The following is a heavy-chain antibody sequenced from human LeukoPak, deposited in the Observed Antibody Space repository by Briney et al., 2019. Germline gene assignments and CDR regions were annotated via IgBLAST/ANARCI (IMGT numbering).Heavy chain of an antibody. CDR3: ASSDRPPGRRDGYNYVPY. J-gene: IGHJ4*02. CDR1: GGSISSGSYY. V-gene: IGHV4-61*02. D-gene: IGHD5-24*01. CDR2: IYTSGST. Sequence: SETLSLTCTVSGGSISSGSYYWSWIRQPAGKGLEWIGRIYTSGSTNYNPSLKSRVTISVDTSKNQFSLKLSSATAADTAVYYCASSDRPPGRRDGYNYVPYWGQGTLVTVSS.